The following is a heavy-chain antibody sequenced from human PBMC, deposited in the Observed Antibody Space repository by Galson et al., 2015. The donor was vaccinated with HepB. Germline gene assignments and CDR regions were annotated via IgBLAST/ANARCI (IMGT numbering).Heavy chain of an antibody. CDR3: ARDRGVLAPAATFYMDV. J-gene: IGHJ6*03. CDR1: GFTFSSYY. Sequence: SLRLSCAASGFTFSSYYMSWIRQAPGKGLEWVSYITNGDANMYYADSVRGRFTISRDNAKNSLYLQMNSLRAKDTAVYYCARDRGVLAPAATFYMDVWSKGTTVTVSS. D-gene: IGHD2-2*01. CDR2: ITNGDANM. V-gene: IGHV3-11*01.